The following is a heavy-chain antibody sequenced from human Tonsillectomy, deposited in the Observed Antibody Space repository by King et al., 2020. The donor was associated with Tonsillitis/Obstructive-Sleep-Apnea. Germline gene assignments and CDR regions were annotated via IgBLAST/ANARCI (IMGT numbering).Heavy chain of an antibody. CDR3: ARDMSDQIEYSSSLASSDY. CDR2: INPSGGST. CDR1: GYTFTSYY. V-gene: IGHV1-46*01. Sequence: VQLVESGAEVKKPGASVKVSCKASGYTFTSYYMHWVRQAPGQGLEWMGIINPSGGSTSYAQKFQVRVTMTRDTSTSTVYMELSSLRSEDTAVYYCARDMSDQIEYSSSLASSDYWGQGTLVTVSS. D-gene: IGHD6-6*01. J-gene: IGHJ4*02.